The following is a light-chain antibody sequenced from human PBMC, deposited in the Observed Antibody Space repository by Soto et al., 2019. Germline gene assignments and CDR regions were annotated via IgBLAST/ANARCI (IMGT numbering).Light chain of an antibody. CDR1: QSVSSSY. V-gene: IGKV3-20*01. Sequence: EIVLTQSPGTLSLSPGEGATLSCRASQSVSSSYLAWYQQTPGQAPRLLVYDTSYRATGVPDRFSGSGSGTDFTLTISRLEPEDFAVYYCQQYGSSPQTFGQGTKVDIK. CDR2: DTS. CDR3: QQYGSSPQT. J-gene: IGKJ1*01.